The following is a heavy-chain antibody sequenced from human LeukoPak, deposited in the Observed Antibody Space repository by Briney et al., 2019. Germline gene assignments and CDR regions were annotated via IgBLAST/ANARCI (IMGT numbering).Heavy chain of an antibody. V-gene: IGHV1-8*01. J-gene: IGHJ4*02. CDR3: ARTPPKDGIAAAGTGVAYFDY. Sequence: ASVKVSCKASGYTFTSYDINWVRQATGQGLEWMGWMNPNSGNTGYAQKFQGRVTMTRNTSISTAYMELSSLRSEDTAVYYCARTPPKDGIAAAGTGVAYFDYWGQGTLVTVSS. D-gene: IGHD6-13*01. CDR2: MNPNSGNT. CDR1: GYTFTSYD.